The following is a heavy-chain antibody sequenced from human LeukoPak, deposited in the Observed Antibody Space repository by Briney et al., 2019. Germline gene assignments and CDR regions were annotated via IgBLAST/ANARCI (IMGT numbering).Heavy chain of an antibody. CDR3: ARDSGSSWTGVDY. V-gene: IGHV1-69*04. CDR1: GGTFSSYA. D-gene: IGHD6-13*01. CDR2: IIPIFGIA. Sequence: ASVKVSCKASGGTFSSYAISWVRQAPGQGLEWMGRIIPIFGIANYAQKFQGRVTITADKSTSTAYMELSSLRSEDTAVYYCARDSGSSWTGVDYWGQGTLVTVSS. J-gene: IGHJ4*02.